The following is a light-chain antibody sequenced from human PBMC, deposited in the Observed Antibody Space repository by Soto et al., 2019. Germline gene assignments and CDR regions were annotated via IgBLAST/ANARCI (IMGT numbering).Light chain of an antibody. CDR2: DAS. J-gene: IGKJ1*01. CDR1: QSVSSY. Sequence: DIVLTPSPDSLAVSPGERATLSCRASQSVSSYLAWYQQKPGQAPRLLIYDASTRATGIPARFSGSGSGTDFTLTITSLEPEDFAVYYCQQRSNWPPTFGQGTKVDIK. V-gene: IGKV3-11*01. CDR3: QQRSNWPPT.